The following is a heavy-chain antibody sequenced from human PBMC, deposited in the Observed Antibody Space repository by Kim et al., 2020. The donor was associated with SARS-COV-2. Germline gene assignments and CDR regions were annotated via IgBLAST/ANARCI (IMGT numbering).Heavy chain of an antibody. D-gene: IGHD1-26*01. V-gene: IGHV3-7*05. Sequence: GGSLRLSCVASEFSLSSFWMDWVRQAPGKGLEWVANIKQDGSAIYYGDSMKGRFTISRDNAKNSLFLQMNSLSAEDTAVYYCAREGAPRAFDIWGQGTMVTVFS. CDR2: IKQDGSAI. CDR1: EFSLSSFW. CDR3: AREGAPRAFDI. J-gene: IGHJ3*02.